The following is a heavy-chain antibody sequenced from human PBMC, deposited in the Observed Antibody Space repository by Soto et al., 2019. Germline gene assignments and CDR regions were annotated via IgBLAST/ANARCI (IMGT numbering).Heavy chain of an antibody. CDR3: TTEIVATIFFDY. J-gene: IGHJ4*02. D-gene: IGHD5-12*01. Sequence: EVQLVESGGGLVKPGGSLRLSCAASGFTFSNAWMNWVRQAPGKGLEWVGRIKSKTDGGTTDYAAPVKGRFTISREDSKNTLYLQMNSLKTEDTAVYYCTTEIVATIFFDYWGQGTLVTVSS. V-gene: IGHV3-15*07. CDR1: GFTFSNAW. CDR2: IKSKTDGGTT.